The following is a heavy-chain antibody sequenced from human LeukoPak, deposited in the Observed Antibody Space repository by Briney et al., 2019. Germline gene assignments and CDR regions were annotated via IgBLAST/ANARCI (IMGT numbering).Heavy chain of an antibody. J-gene: IGHJ4*02. CDR2: ISRKGIST. D-gene: IGHD3-10*01. CDR1: GLTFEDYT. CDR3: AKGPTIPSYYYNSETYYETKAQFDC. V-gene: IGHV3-43*01. Sequence: HPGGSLRLSCAASGLTFEDYTMHWVRQAPGKGLEWVSLISRKGISTKYADSVKGRSTISRDNSKNSLYLQMNSLRTEDTALYYCAKGPTIPSYYYNSETYYETKAQFDCWGQGTLVTVSS.